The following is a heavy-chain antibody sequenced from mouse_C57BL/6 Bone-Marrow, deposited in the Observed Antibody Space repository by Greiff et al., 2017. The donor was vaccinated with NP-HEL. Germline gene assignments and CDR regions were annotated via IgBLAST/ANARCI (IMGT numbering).Heavy chain of an antibody. CDR3: ARRDYDVGYFDY. J-gene: IGHJ2*01. Sequence: QVQLEQSGAELARPGASVKLSCKASGYTFTSYGISWVKQRTGQGLEWIGEIYPRSGNTYYNEKFKGKATLTADKSSSTAYMELRSLTSEDSAVYFCARRDYDVGYFDYWGQGTTPTVSS. V-gene: IGHV1-81*01. CDR2: IYPRSGNT. CDR1: GYTFTSYG. D-gene: IGHD2-4*01.